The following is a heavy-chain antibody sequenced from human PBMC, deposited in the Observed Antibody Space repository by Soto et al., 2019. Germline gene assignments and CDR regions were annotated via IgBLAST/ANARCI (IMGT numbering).Heavy chain of an antibody. V-gene: IGHV4-39*07. CDR2: ISYSGTT. D-gene: IGHD4-17*01. J-gene: IGHJ1*01. CDR1: GGSISSSNYY. CDR3: ARCHDSRDHGEYFRH. Sequence: PSETLSLTCTVSGGSISSSNYYWGWIRQPPGKGLEWIGSISYSGTTYYNPSLKSRVTISVDTSKNQFSLRLTSVTAADTAVYYCARCHDSRDHGEYFRHWGQGTLVTVSS.